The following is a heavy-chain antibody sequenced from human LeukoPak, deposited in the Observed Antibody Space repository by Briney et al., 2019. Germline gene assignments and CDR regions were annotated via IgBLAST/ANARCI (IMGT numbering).Heavy chain of an antibody. J-gene: IGHJ4*02. CDR2: ISGSGHST. Sequence: PGGSLRLSCAASGFTFNNYAMTWVRQAPGKGLELVSTISGSGHSTYYPDSVKGRFTISRDNSKNTLYLQMNSLRAEDTAVYYCAKPDSSGYYYFDYWGQGTLVTVSS. V-gene: IGHV3-23*01. CDR1: GFTFNNYA. D-gene: IGHD3-22*01. CDR3: AKPDSSGYYYFDY.